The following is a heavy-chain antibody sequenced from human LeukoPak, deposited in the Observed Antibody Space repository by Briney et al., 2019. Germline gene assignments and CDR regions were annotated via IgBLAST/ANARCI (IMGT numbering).Heavy chain of an antibody. Sequence: PSETLSLTCAVYGGSFSGYYWSWIRQPPGKGLEWIGEINHSGSTNYNPSLKSRVTISVDTSKNQFFLKLSSVTAADTAVYYCARGATYYGSGSYLSYWGQGTLVTVSS. CDR1: GGSFSGYY. D-gene: IGHD3-10*01. J-gene: IGHJ4*02. CDR2: INHSGST. CDR3: ARGATYYGSGSYLSY. V-gene: IGHV4-34*01.